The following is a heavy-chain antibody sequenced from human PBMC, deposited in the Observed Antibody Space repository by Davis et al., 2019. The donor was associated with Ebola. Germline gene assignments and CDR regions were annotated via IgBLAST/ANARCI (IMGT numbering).Heavy chain of an antibody. J-gene: IGHJ6*02. V-gene: IGHV1-2*02. D-gene: IGHD2/OR15-2a*01. CDR2: INPNSGGT. CDR3: ARELLSAGYYYYYGMDV. Sequence: ASVKVSCKASGYTFTGYYMHWVRQAPGQGLEWMGWINPNSGGTNYAQKFQGRVTMTRDTSISTAYMELSRLRSDDTAVYYCARELLSAGYYYYYGMDVWGQGTTVTVSS. CDR1: GYTFTGYY.